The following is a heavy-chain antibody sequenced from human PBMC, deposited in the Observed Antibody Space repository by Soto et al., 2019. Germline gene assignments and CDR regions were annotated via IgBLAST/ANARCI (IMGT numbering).Heavy chain of an antibody. J-gene: IGHJ3*02. Sequence: EVQLVESGGGLVKPGGSLRLSCAASGFTFSSYSMNWVRQAPGQGLEWVSSISSSSSYIYYADSVKGRFTSSRDNAKHPLHLQMTSLRAEDTAVYYCARDRGGDLKAFDIWGQGTMVTVSS. CDR2: ISSSSSYI. CDR3: ARDRGGDLKAFDI. CDR1: GFTFSSYS. D-gene: IGHD3-10*01. V-gene: IGHV3-21*01.